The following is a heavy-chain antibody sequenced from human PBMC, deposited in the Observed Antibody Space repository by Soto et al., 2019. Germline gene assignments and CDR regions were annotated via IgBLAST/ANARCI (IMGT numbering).Heavy chain of an antibody. CDR3: ARAGYYGSGSYYTDNWFDL. Sequence: QVQLVQSGAEVKKPGSSVKVSCKASGGTFSSYAISWVRQAPGQGLEWMGGIIPIFGTANYAQKFQGRVTITADESTSTAYMELSSLRSEDTAVYYCARAGYYGSGSYYTDNWFDLWGQGTLVTVSS. J-gene: IGHJ5*02. D-gene: IGHD3-10*01. CDR1: GGTFSSYA. CDR2: IIPIFGTA. V-gene: IGHV1-69*01.